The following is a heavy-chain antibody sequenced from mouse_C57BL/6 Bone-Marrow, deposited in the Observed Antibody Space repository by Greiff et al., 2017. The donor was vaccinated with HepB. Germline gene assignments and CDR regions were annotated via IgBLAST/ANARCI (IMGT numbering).Heavy chain of an antibody. CDR1: GYTFTSYW. J-gene: IGHJ2*01. D-gene: IGHD1-1*01. Sequence: QVQLQQPGAELVKPGASVKLSCKASGYTFTSYWMHWVKQRPGQGLEWIGMIHPNSGSTNYNEKFKSKATLTVDKSSSTAYMQLSSLTSEDSAVYDCARDYGSSERGFDYCEDWGQGTTLTVSS. CDR3: ARDYGSSERGFDYCED. CDR2: IHPNSGST. V-gene: IGHV1-64*01.